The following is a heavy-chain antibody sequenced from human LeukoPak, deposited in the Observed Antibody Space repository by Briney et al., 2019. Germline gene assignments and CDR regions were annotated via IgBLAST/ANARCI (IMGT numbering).Heavy chain of an antibody. CDR1: GGSISSYY. CDR2: IYYSGNT. D-gene: IGHD6-19*01. J-gene: IGHJ5*02. CDR3: ARLAVVGTKWFDP. V-gene: IGHV4-59*01. Sequence: SETLSLTCTVSGGSISSYYWSWIRQPPGKGLELIGYIYYSGNTNYNPSLKSRVTISVDTSKNQFSLKLSSVIAADTAVYYCARLAVVGTKWFDPWGQGTLVTVSS.